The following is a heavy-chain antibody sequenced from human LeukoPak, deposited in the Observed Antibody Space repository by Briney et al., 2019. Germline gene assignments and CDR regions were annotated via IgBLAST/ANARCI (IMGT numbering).Heavy chain of an antibody. D-gene: IGHD4-17*01. CDR1: GYTFTSYG. CDR3: ARDSPIMGDYVEAPGGKNFDY. J-gene: IGHJ4*02. Sequence: GASVKVSCKASGYTFTSYGISWVRQAPGQGLEWMGWISAYNGNTNYAQKLQGRVTTTTDTSTSTAYMELRSLRSDDTAVYYCARDSPIMGDYVEAPGGKNFDYWGQGTLVTVSS. V-gene: IGHV1-18*01. CDR2: ISAYNGNT.